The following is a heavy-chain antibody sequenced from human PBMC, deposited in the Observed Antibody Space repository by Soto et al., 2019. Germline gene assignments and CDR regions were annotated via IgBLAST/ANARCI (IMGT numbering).Heavy chain of an antibody. CDR2: IYHSGST. D-gene: IGHD3-10*01. V-gene: IGHV4-30-2*01. Sequence: SETLSLTCAVSGGSISSGGYSWSWIRQPPGKGLEWIGYIYHSGSTYYNPSLKSRVTISVDRSKNQFSLKLSSVTAADTAVYYCAREGYGSFDYWGQGTLVTVPQ. CDR3: AREGYGSFDY. CDR1: GGSISSGGYS. J-gene: IGHJ4*02.